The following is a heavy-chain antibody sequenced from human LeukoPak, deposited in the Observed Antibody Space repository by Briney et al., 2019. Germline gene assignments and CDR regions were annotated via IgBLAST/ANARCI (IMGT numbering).Heavy chain of an antibody. CDR3: TRGSIAYYYMDV. CDR1: GGSISSDNYS. V-gene: IGHV4-61*02. Sequence: PSQTLSLTCTVSGGSISSDNYSWSWIRQPAGKGLEWIGRVYTSGSTNYNPSLKSRVTISVDTSKNQFSLKLSSVTAADTAVYYCTRGSIAYYYMDVWGKGTTVTISS. J-gene: IGHJ6*03. D-gene: IGHD3-22*01. CDR2: VYTSGST.